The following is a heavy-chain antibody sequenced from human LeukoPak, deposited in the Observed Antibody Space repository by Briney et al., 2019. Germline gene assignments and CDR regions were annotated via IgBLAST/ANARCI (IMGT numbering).Heavy chain of an antibody. CDR3: AELGITMIGGV. D-gene: IGHD3-10*02. CDR2: ITSSSSYT. V-gene: IGHV3-21*01. Sequence: GGSLTLSYAASGFSFSSYNMNWVRQAPGKGLEWVSSITSSSSYTFYADSVKGRFTISRDNARNSLYLQMNSLRAEDTAVYYCAELGITMIGGVWGKGTTVTISS. J-gene: IGHJ6*04. CDR1: GFSFSSYN.